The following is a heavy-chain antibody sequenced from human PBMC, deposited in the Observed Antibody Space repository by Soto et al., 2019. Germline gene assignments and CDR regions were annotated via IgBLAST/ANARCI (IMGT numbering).Heavy chain of an antibody. V-gene: IGHV4-31*03. D-gene: IGHD3-3*01. J-gene: IGHJ5*02. Sequence: SETLSLTCTVSGGSISSGGYYWSWIRQHPXKGLEWIGYIYYSGSTYYNPSLKSRVTISVDTSKNQFSLKLSSVTAADTAVYYCARWATPTIFGVVSSFDPWGQGTLVTVSS. CDR1: GGSISSGGYY. CDR3: ARWATPTIFGVVSSFDP. CDR2: IYYSGST.